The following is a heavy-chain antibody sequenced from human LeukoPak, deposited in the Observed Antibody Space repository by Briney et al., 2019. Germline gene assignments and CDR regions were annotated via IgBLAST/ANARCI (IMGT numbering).Heavy chain of an antibody. J-gene: IGHJ6*02. D-gene: IGHD1-1*01. CDR2: ISYDGSNK. CDR1: GFTFSSYG. V-gene: IGHV3-30*18. Sequence: GGSLRLSCAASGFTFSSYGMHWVRQAPGKGLEWVAVISYDGSNKYYADSVKGRFTISRDNSKNTLYLQMNSLRAEDTAVYYCAKPHLLDRDYYYGMDVWGQGTTVTVSS. CDR3: AKPHLLDRDYYYGMDV.